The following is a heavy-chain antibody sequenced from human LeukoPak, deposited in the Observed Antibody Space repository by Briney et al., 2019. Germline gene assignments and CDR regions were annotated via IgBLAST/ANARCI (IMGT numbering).Heavy chain of an antibody. V-gene: IGHV3-33*06. CDR1: GFTFSSYG. Sequence: GGSLRLSCAASGFTFSSYGMQWVRQATGKGLEWVAVIWYDGSNKYYADSVKGRFTISGDNSKNTLYLQMNSLRAEDTAVYYCAKDQGYYYDSSGYYDVLGGLDYWGQGTLVTVSS. D-gene: IGHD3-22*01. J-gene: IGHJ4*02. CDR2: IWYDGSNK. CDR3: AKDQGYYYDSSGYYDVLGGLDY.